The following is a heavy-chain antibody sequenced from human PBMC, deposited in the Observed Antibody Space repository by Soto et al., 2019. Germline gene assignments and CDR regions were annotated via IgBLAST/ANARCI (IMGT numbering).Heavy chain of an antibody. CDR1: GYTFPNHA. Sequence: GASVKVSRKASGYTFPNHAMHWVRQAPGQRLEWMGWINGDNGNTKYAQKFQGRVTITRDTSANTGYMELSRLRSEDTAVFYCASARGRYCSSSTCLPDVWGQGTTVTVSS. D-gene: IGHD2-2*01. V-gene: IGHV1-3*01. CDR3: ASARGRYCSSSTCLPDV. CDR2: INGDNGNT. J-gene: IGHJ6*02.